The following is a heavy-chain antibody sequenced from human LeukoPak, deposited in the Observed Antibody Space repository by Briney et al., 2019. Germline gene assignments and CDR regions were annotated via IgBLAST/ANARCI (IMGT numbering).Heavy chain of an antibody. J-gene: IGHJ4*02. V-gene: IGHV4-59*01. CDR1: GGSISSYY. CDR3: ASSSSWYRSSGRYFDS. Sequence: PSETLSLTCTVSGGSISSYYWSWIRQPAGKGLEWIGYMYYSGSTNYNPSLKSRVTISIDTSNNQFALKMSSVTTADTAVYYCASSSSWYRSSGRYFDSWGQGTLVTVSS. CDR2: MYYSGST. D-gene: IGHD6-13*01.